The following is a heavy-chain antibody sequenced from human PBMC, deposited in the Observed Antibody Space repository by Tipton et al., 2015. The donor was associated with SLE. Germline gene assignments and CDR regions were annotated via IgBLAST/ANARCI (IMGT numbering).Heavy chain of an antibody. D-gene: IGHD3-10*01. CDR3: ARLSYSSGLD. J-gene: IGHJ4*02. V-gene: IGHV5-51*01. Sequence: QLVQSGPEVKKPGESLKISCKASGYGFSNYWIAWVRQMPGKGLEWMGIIYPGDSDTRYSPSFQGQVTISADQSTSTAYLQWSSLKASDTAMYYCARLSYSSGLDWGQGTLVTVSS. CDR1: GYGFSNYW. CDR2: IYPGDSDT.